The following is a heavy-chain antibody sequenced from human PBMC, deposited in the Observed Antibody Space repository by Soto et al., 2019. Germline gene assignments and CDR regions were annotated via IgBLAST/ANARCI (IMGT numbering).Heavy chain of an antibody. V-gene: IGHV4-59*08. J-gene: IGHJ4*02. CDR2: IYYSGST. D-gene: IGHD5-12*01. CDR1: GGSISSYY. CDR3: ARRKRGYDSD. Sequence: PSETLSLTCTVSGGSISSYYWSWIRQPPGKGLEWIGYIYYSGSTNYNPSLKSRVTISVDTSKNQFSLKLSSVTAADTAVYYCARRKRGYDSDWGQGTLVTVSS.